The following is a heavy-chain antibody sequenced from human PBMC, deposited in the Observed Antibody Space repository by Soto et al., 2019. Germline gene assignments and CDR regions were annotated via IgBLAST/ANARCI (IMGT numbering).Heavy chain of an antibody. D-gene: IGHD2-21*01. V-gene: IGHV4-59*08. CDR2: IYYSGST. CDR1: GGSISSYY. CDR3: ARHGESIPLRCGGDCYNFDY. Sequence: SETLSLTCTVSGGSISSYYWSWIRQPPGKRLEWIGYIYYSGSTNYNPSLKSRVTISVDTSKNQFSLKLSPVTAADTAVYYCARHGESIPLRCGGDCYNFDYWGQGTLVTVSS. J-gene: IGHJ4*02.